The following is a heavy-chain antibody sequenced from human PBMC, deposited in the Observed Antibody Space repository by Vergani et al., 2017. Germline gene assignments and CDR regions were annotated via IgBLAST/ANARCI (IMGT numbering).Heavy chain of an antibody. Sequence: QVQLQESGPGLVKPSGTLSLTCAVSGGSISSSNWWSWVRQPPGKGLEWIGEIYHSGSTNYNPSLKSRVTISVDKSKNQFSLKLSSVTAADTAVYYCARYPMMTFGGVIPERGGFDPWGQGTLVTVSS. J-gene: IGHJ5*02. CDR2: IYHSGST. CDR1: GGSISSSNW. CDR3: ARYPMMTFGGVIPERGGFDP. D-gene: IGHD3-16*02. V-gene: IGHV4-4*02.